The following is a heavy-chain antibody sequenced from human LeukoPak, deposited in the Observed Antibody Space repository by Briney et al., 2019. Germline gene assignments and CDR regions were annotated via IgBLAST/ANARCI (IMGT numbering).Heavy chain of an antibody. CDR2: IYYSGST. J-gene: IGHJ1*01. V-gene: IGHV4-39*01. Sequence: GSLRLSCTASGFTLSPYSMNWVRQPPGKGLEWIGSIYYSGSTYYNPSLKSRVTISVDTSKNQFSLKLSSVTAADTAVYYCASKRITIFGVVTAAEYFQHWGQGTLVTVSS. D-gene: IGHD3-3*01. CDR3: ASKRITIFGVVTAAEYFQH. CDR1: GFTLSPYSMN.